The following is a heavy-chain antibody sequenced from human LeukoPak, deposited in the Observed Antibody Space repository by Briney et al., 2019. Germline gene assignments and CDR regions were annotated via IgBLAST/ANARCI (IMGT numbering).Heavy chain of an antibody. Sequence: SETLSLTCTVSGGSISSYYWSWIRQPAGKGLEWIGRIYTSGSTNYNPSLKSRVTMSVDTSKNQFSLKLSSVTAADTAVYYCARVGEPARTYYYYMDVWGKGTTVTVSS. CDR3: ARVGEPARTYYYYMDV. CDR1: GGSISSYY. J-gene: IGHJ6*03. CDR2: IYTSGST. V-gene: IGHV4-4*07. D-gene: IGHD1-14*01.